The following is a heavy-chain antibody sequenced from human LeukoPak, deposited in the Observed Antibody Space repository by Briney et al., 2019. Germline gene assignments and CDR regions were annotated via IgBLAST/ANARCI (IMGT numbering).Heavy chain of an antibody. D-gene: IGHD2-2*01. J-gene: IGHJ4*02. CDR3: ARMSSSGSDYYFDY. CDR2: INPNSGGT. V-gene: IGHV1-2*04. Sequence: ASVKVSCKASGYTFTGYYMHWVRQAPGQGLEWMGWINPNSGGTNYAQKFQGWVTMTRDTSISTAYMELRSLRSDDTAVYYCARMSSSGSDYYFDYWGQGTLVTVSS. CDR1: GYTFTGYY.